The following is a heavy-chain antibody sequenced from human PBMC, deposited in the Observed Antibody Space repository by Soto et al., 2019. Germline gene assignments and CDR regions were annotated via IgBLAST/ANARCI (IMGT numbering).Heavy chain of an antibody. CDR2: ISYDGSNK. V-gene: IGHV3-30-3*01. Sequence: QVQLVESGGGVVQPGRSLRLSCAASGFTFSSYAMHWVRQAPGKGLEWVAGISYDGSNKYYADSVKGRFTISRDNSKYTLYLQMNSLRAEDTAVYYCARDPRYSGYDVGVGYFDYWGQGTLVTVSS. D-gene: IGHD5-12*01. J-gene: IGHJ4*02. CDR1: GFTFSSYA. CDR3: ARDPRYSGYDVGVGYFDY.